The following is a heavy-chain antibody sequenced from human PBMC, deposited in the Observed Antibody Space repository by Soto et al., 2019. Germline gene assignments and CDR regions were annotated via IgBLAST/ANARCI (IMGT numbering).Heavy chain of an antibody. J-gene: IGHJ6*04. CDR1: GFGFSASW. CDR3: VGLSSYNREGLYYVYMGV. CDR2: IKEDGSET. Sequence: GGSLRLSCGASGFGFSASWMSWVRQTPGKKLEWVANIKEDGSETYNVDSVKGRFTISGDNAKNSLYLQMNSLRVEDTAVYYCVGLSSYNREGLYYVYMGVWGKGTAVTVSS. D-gene: IGHD1-26*01. V-gene: IGHV3-7*01.